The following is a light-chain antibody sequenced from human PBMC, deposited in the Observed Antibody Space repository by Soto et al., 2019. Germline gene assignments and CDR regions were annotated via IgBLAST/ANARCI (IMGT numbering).Light chain of an antibody. Sequence: EMVLTQSPGTLSLSPGERDTLSCRASQSVSSSYLAWYQQRPGQAPRLLIFGASYRATGIPDRFSGSGSGTDFTLTISRLEPEDFAVYYCQQYSSSPPEFTFNPGTKVDSK. CDR3: QQYSSSPPEFT. J-gene: IGKJ3*01. CDR1: QSVSSSY. CDR2: GAS. V-gene: IGKV3-20*01.